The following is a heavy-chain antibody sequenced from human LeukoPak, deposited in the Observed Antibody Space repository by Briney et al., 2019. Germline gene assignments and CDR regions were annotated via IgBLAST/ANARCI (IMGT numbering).Heavy chain of an antibody. CDR1: GYSISSGYY. V-gene: IGHV4-38-2*02. CDR2: IYHSGST. CDR3: ARGGPSGSYYLTPGFDY. J-gene: IGHJ4*02. Sequence: KPSETLSLTCTVSGYSISSGYYWGWIRQPPGKGLEWIGSIYHSGSTYYNPSLKSRVTISVDTSKNQFSLKLSSVTAADTAVYYCARGGPSGSYYLTPGFDYWGQGTLVTVSS. D-gene: IGHD1-26*01.